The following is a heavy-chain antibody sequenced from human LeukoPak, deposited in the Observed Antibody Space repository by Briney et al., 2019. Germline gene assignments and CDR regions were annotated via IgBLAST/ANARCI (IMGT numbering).Heavy chain of an antibody. CDR2: IYYSGST. Sequence: SETLSLTCTVSGGSISSSSYYWGWIRQPPGKGLEWIGSIYYSGSTYYNPPLKSRVTISVDTSKNQFSLKLSSVTAADTAVYYCARSPANYDILTGYYYYYMDVWGKGTTVTVSS. CDR3: ARSPANYDILTGYYYYYMDV. CDR1: GGSISSSSYY. V-gene: IGHV4-39*07. J-gene: IGHJ6*03. D-gene: IGHD3-9*01.